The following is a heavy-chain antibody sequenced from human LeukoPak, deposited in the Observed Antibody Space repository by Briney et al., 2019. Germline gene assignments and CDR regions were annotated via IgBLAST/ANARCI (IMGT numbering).Heavy chain of an antibody. CDR3: ARDRPMCLGYCSSLDI. CDR1: GYTFTGYY. D-gene: IGHD2-2*01. Sequence: GASVKVSCKASGYTFTGYYMHWVRQAPGQGLEWMGWINPNSGGTNYAQKFQGWVTMTRDTSISTAYMELSRLRSDDTAVYYCARDRPMCLGYCSSLDIWGQGTMVTVSS. V-gene: IGHV1-2*04. J-gene: IGHJ3*02. CDR2: INPNSGGT.